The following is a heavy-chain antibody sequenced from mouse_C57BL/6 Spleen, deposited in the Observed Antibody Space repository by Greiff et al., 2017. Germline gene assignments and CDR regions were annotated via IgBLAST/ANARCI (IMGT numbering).Heavy chain of an antibody. Sequence: QVQLQQSGAELVRPGTSVKMSCKASGYTFTNYGIGWAKQRPGHGLEWIGDIYPGGGYTNYNEKFKGKATLTADKSSSTAHMQFSSLTSEDSAIYYCARSDYGNFAYWGQGTLVTVSA. D-gene: IGHD2-1*01. CDR3: ARSDYGNFAY. CDR2: IYPGGGYT. J-gene: IGHJ3*01. V-gene: IGHV1-63*01. CDR1: GYTFTNYG.